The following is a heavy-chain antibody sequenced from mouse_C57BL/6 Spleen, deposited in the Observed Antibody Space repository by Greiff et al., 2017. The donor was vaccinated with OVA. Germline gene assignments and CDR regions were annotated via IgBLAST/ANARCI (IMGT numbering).Heavy chain of an antibody. V-gene: IGHV5-17*01. D-gene: IGHD1-1*01. CDR3: ARRYYYGLDY. Sequence: EVNVVESGGGLVKPGGSLKLSCAASGFTFSDYGMHWVRQAPEKGLEWVAYISSGSSTIYYADTVKGRFTISRDNAKNTLFLQMTSLRSEDTAMYYCARRYYYGLDYWGQGTTLTVSS. CDR1: GFTFSDYG. J-gene: IGHJ2*01. CDR2: ISSGSSTI.